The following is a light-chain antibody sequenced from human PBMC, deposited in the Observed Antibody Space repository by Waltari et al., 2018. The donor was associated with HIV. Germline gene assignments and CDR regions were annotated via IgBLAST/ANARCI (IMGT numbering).Light chain of an antibody. Sequence: SYELTQPPSVSVSRGQTASITCSGDKLGDKYDCWYQQKPGPSPVLVIYQDNKRPSGIPGRFSVYNTGNTATLTISRTQAMDEADYYCQAWDSSTVVFGGGTKLTVL. J-gene: IGLJ2*01. V-gene: IGLV3-1*01. CDR2: QDN. CDR3: QAWDSSTVV. CDR1: KLGDKY.